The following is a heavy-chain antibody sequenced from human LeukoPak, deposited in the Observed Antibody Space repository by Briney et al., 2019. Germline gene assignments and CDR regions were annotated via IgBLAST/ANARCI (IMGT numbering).Heavy chain of an antibody. CDR1: GGSISSSSYY. V-gene: IGHV4-39*01. Sequence: PSETLSLTCTVSGGSISSSSYYWGWIRQPPGKGLEWIGSIYYSGSTYYNPSLKSRVTISVDTSKNQLSLKLSSVTAADTAVYYCARFLPGGTLNLYYYGSSGYTTSWGQGTMVTVSS. D-gene: IGHD3-22*01. J-gene: IGHJ3*01. CDR3: ARFLPGGTLNLYYYGSSGYTTS. CDR2: IYYSGST.